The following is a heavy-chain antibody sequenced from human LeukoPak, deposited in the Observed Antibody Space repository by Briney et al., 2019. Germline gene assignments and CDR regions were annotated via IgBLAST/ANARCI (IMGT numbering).Heavy chain of an antibody. CDR1: GGSIRSTVHY. J-gene: IGHJ4*02. D-gene: IGHD4-17*01. Sequence: SETLSLTCTVSGGSIRSTVHYWAWIRQSPGKGLGWIGSSDYSGGTTYNPSLKSRVTVSVDTSKNQFSLKLTSVTAADTAVYYCARDFGDFRTDYWGQGTLVTVSS. V-gene: IGHV4-39*01. CDR3: ARDFGDFRTDY. CDR2: SDYSGGT.